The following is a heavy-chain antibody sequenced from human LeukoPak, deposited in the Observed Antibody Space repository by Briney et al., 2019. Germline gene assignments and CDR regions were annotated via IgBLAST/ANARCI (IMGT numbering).Heavy chain of an antibody. J-gene: IGHJ4*02. CDR3: ARGDHCSAGSCCFDS. CDR1: GFTLSGYS. Sequence: KAGGSLRLSCAASGFTLSGYSMNWVRQAPGKGLEWVSFISSSSSFIYYADSVKGRFTISRDNAKNSLYLQMNSLRVDDTAVYYCARGDHCSAGSCCFDSWGQGTLVTVSS. D-gene: IGHD2-15*01. V-gene: IGHV3-21*01. CDR2: ISSSSSFI.